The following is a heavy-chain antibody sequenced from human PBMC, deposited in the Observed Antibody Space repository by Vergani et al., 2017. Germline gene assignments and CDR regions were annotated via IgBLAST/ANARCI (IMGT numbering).Heavy chain of an antibody. D-gene: IGHD6-13*01. CDR2: IIPLFGTA. Sequence: QVQLVQSGAEVKKTGSSVKVSCKASVGTFSSYAISWVRPAPGQGLEWMGGIIPLFGTANSAPKFQGRVTITADESTSTAYMALSSLRSEDTAVYYCARGCLTYSSSPIDYYYYYMDVWGKGTTVTVSS. CDR1: VGTFSSYA. J-gene: IGHJ6*03. V-gene: IGHV1-69*01. CDR3: ARGCLTYSSSPIDYYYYYMDV.